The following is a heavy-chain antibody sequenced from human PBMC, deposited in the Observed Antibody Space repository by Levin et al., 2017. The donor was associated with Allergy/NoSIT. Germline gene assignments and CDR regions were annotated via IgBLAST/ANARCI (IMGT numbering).Heavy chain of an antibody. Sequence: SPTLSLPCTVSGGSISSGDYYWSWIRQHPGKGLEWIGYIYYSGSTYYNPSLKSRVAISVDTSKNQFSLKLSSVTAADTAVYYCARVGYGGWFDPWGQGTLVTVSS. D-gene: IGHD3-10*01. CDR3: ARVGYGGWFDP. J-gene: IGHJ5*02. CDR2: IYYSGST. CDR1: GGSISSGDYY. V-gene: IGHV4-31*03.